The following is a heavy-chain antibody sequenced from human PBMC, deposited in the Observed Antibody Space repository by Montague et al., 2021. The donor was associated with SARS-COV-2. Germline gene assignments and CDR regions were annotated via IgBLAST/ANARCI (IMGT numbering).Heavy chain of an antibody. V-gene: IGHV4-39*07. D-gene: IGHD3-22*01. CDR1: GGPISSSSYY. CDR2: IYYSGST. CDR3: ARDTRITMLVVVNRYGMDV. J-gene: IGHJ6*02. Sequence: SETLSLTCTVSGGPISSSSYYWGWIRQPPGKGLEWIGSIYYSGSTYYNPSLKSRVTISVDTSKNQFSLKLSSVTAADTAVYYCARDTRITMLVVVNRYGMDVWGQGTTVTVSS.